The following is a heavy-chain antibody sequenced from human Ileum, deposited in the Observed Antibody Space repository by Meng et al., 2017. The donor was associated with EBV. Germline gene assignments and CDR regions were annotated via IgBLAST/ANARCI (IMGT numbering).Heavy chain of an antibody. D-gene: IGHD3-16*01. J-gene: IGHJ4*02. Sequence: VQLQESGPRLGSPSGTLTLTCPSSWDSFSGSFWWSWVRQSPEKGLEWIGEVYPSGTPYYNPSLKSRVTISLDKSRNQFSLNLIHVTAADAAVYYCARDAFQYASGIPAHWGQGTLVTVSS. CDR1: WDSFSGSFW. CDR2: VYPSGTP. V-gene: IGHV4-4*02. CDR3: ARDAFQYASGIPAH.